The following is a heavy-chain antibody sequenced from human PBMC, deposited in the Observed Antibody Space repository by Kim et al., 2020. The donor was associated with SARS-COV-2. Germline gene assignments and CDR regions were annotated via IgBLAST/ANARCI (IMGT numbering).Heavy chain of an antibody. J-gene: IGHJ6*02. CDR3: AKGLWFGELSAMDV. Sequence: GGSLRLSCAASGFTFSAYAMNWVRQAPGKGLEWVSSISGSGDNTYYADSVKGRFTISRDNSKTTVSLQMSRLRTEDTAQYYCAKGLWFGELSAMDVWGQGTTVIVSS. D-gene: IGHD3-10*01. CDR1: GFTFSAYA. CDR2: ISGSGDNT. V-gene: IGHV3-23*01.